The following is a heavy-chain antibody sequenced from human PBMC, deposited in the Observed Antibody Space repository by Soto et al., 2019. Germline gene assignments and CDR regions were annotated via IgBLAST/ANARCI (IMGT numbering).Heavy chain of an antibody. J-gene: IGHJ5*02. CDR3: ARDGGSRSYYNVP. Sequence: QVQLQESGPGLVKPSQTLSLTCTVSGGSISSGGYYWSWIRQHPGKGLEWIGYIYYSGSTYYNPSLKSRVIISIDTSKNQFSLKLSSVTAADTAVYYCARDGGSRSYYNVPWGQGTLVTVSS. CDR2: IYYSGST. CDR1: GGSISSGGYY. V-gene: IGHV4-31*03. D-gene: IGHD3-10*01.